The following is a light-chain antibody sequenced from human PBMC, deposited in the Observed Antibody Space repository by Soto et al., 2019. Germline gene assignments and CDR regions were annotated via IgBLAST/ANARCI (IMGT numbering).Light chain of an antibody. CDR1: QSVGNS. CDR3: QQYSISYT. CDR2: DVS. J-gene: IGKJ2*01. Sequence: EIVLTQSPATLSLSPGERASLSCRASQSVGNSLAWYQHKPGQAPRLLIYDVSNRATGIPARFSGSGSGTDFTLTISSLEPEDFAVYYCQQYSISYTFGQGTKLEIK. V-gene: IGKV3-11*01.